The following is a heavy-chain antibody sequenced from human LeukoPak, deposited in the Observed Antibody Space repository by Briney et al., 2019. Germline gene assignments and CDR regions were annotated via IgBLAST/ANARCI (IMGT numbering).Heavy chain of an antibody. CDR1: GGSISSYY. CDR3: ARGYSYLDY. CDR2: IYYSGST. Sequence: ETLSLTCTVSGGSISSYYWSWIRQPPGKGLEWIGYIYYSGSTNYNPSLKSRVTISVDTSKNQFSLKLSSVTAADTAVYYCARGYSYLDYWGRGTLVTVSS. V-gene: IGHV4-59*01. J-gene: IGHJ4*02. D-gene: IGHD5-18*01.